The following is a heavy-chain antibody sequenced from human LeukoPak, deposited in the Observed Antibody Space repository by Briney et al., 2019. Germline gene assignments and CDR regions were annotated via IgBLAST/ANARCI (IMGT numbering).Heavy chain of an antibody. CDR3: ASLFGGNYLYYFDY. D-gene: IGHD4/OR15-4a*01. CDR2: INPKSGGT. J-gene: IGHJ4*02. V-gene: IGHV1-2*02. Sequence: GASVKVSCKTSGYTFTGYYMHWVRQAPGQGLEWMGRINPKSGGTNYAQKFQGRVTMTRDTSISTAYMELHRLRSDDTAVYYCASLFGGNYLYYFDYWGQRTLVTVAS. CDR1: GYTFTGYY.